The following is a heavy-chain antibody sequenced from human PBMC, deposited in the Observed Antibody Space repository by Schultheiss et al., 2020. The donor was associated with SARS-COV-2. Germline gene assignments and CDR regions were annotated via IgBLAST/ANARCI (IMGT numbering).Heavy chain of an antibody. CDR3: TRETILLMDYIDV. CDR1: GFTFSSYA. Sequence: GGSLRLSCAASGFTFSSYAMSWIRQPPGKGLEWIGRIKSKTDGGTTDYAAPVKGRFTISRDDSKNTLYLQMNSLRAEDTAVYYCTRETILLMDYIDVWGNGTTVTVSS. V-gene: IGHV3-15*01. D-gene: IGHD2-21*01. J-gene: IGHJ6*03. CDR2: IKSKTDGGTT.